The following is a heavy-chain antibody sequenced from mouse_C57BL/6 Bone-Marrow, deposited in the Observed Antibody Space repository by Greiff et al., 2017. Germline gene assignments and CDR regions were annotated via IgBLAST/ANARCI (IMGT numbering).Heavy chain of an antibody. CDR3: AREEFITTVVATSYFDY. J-gene: IGHJ2*01. D-gene: IGHD1-1*01. V-gene: IGHV1-82*01. Sequence: QVQLQQSGPELVKPGASVKISCKASGYAFSSSWMNWVKQRPGKGLEWIGRIYPGDRDTTYNGKFKGKATLTADKSSSTAYMQLSSLTSEDSAVXFCAREEFITTVVATSYFDYWGQGTTLTVSS. CDR1: GYAFSSSW. CDR2: IYPGDRDT.